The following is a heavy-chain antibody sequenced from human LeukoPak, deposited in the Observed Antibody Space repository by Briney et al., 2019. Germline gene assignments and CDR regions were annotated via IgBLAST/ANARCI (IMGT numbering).Heavy chain of an antibody. J-gene: IGHJ3*02. CDR1: GYTFTSYD. CDR2: MNPNSGNT. V-gene: IGHV1-8*01. CDR3: ARGVRWLQFSCGI. D-gene: IGHD5-24*01. Sequence: ASVKVSCKASGYTFTSYDINWVRQATGQGLEWMGWMNPNSGNTGYAQKFQGRVTMTRDMSTSTVYMELSSLRSEDTAVYYCARGVRWLQFSCGIWGQGTMVTVSS.